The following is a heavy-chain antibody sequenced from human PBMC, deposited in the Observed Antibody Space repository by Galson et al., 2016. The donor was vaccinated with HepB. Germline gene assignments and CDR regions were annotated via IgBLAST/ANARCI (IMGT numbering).Heavy chain of an antibody. D-gene: IGHD2-2*01. CDR2: IYNSGST. CDR3: ARGYGYQLHDYGVDV. J-gene: IGHJ6*02. V-gene: IGHV4-31*03. CDR1: GGSISSGGFY. Sequence: TLSLTCTVSGGSISSGGFYWNWIRQHPGKGLEWVGYIYNSGSTYYNPSLKSRVTISIDTSKNQFSLNLSSVTAADTAVYYCARGYGYQLHDYGVDVWGQGTTVAVSS.